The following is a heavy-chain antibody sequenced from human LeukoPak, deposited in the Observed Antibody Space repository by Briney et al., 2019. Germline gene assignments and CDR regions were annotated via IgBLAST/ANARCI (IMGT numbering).Heavy chain of an antibody. D-gene: IGHD6-6*01. V-gene: IGHV4-4*07. CDR1: GGSISSYY. J-gene: IGHJ6*02. CDR2: IYTSGST. CDR3: ARGAGYSSSRRKNYYYGMDV. Sequence: SETLSLTCTVSGGSISSYYWSWIRQPAGKGLEWIGRIYTSGSTNYNPSLKSRVTMSVDTSKNQFSLKLSSVTAADTAVYYCARGAGYSSSRRKNYYYGMDVWGQGTTVTVSS.